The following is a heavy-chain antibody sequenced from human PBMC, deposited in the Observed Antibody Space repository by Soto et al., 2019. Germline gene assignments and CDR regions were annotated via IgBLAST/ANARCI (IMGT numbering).Heavy chain of an antibody. CDR2: INAANGDT. Sequence: SVKVSCKASGYTFTSYGIHWVRQAPGQRLGWMGWINAANGDTKYSPKFQGRVTITRDTSASTAYMELSSLRSEDTAVYYCVRRHVSATGIDWFDPWGQGTLVTVSS. CDR1: GYTFTSYG. J-gene: IGHJ5*02. V-gene: IGHV1-3*01. D-gene: IGHD6-13*01. CDR3: VRRHVSATGIDWFDP.